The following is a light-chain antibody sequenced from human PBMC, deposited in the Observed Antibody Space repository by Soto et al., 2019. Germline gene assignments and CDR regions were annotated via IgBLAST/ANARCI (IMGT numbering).Light chain of an antibody. CDR3: QQRSNWRIT. Sequence: EIVLTQSPATLSLSPGDRATLSCRASQSVSSYLAWYQQKPDQAPRLLIYDASNRATGIPARFSGSGSGTDFTLTISSLEPEDFAVYYCQQRSNWRITFGPGTNVDI. CDR2: DAS. V-gene: IGKV3-11*01. CDR1: QSVSSY. J-gene: IGKJ3*01.